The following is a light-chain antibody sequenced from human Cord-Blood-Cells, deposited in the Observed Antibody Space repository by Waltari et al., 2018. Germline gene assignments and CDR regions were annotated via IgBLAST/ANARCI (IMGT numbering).Light chain of an antibody. CDR2: DAS. J-gene: IGKJ2*01. V-gene: IGKV1-33*01. CDR3: QQYDNTPYT. CDR1: QEISNY. Sequence: IQMTHSPSSLSASVENRVTITCQASQEISNYLNWYQQKPGKAPTLLIYDASNLETGVPSRFSGSGSGTDFTFTISSLQPEDIATYYCQQYDNTPYTFGQGTKLEIK.